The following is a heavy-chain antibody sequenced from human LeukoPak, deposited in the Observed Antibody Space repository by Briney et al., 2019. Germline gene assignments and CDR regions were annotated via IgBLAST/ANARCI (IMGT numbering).Heavy chain of an antibody. J-gene: IGHJ4*02. CDR1: GGSISSSSYY. CDR2: IYYSGST. CDR3: ARGGLWFGELLQFDY. Sequence: SETLSLTCTVSGGSISSSSYYWGWIRQPPGKGLEWIGSIYYSGSTYYNPSLKSRVTISVDTSKNQFSLKLSSVTAADTAVYYRARGGLWFGELLQFDYWGQGTLVTVSS. V-gene: IGHV4-39*01. D-gene: IGHD3-10*01.